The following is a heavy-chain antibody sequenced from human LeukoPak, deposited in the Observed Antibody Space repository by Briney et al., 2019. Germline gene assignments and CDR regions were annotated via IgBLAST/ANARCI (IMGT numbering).Heavy chain of an antibody. CDR2: IKSKTDGGTT. D-gene: IGHD2-15*01. Sequence: GGSLRLSCAASGFTFSNAWMNWVRQALGKGLEWGGRIKSKTDGGTTDYAAPVKGRFTISRDDSKNTLYLQMNRLKTEDTAVYYCTTEERVSSGYCSGGSCYIDYWGQGTLVTVSS. CDR1: GFTFSNAW. J-gene: IGHJ4*02. CDR3: TTEERVSSGYCSGGSCYIDY. V-gene: IGHV3-15*01.